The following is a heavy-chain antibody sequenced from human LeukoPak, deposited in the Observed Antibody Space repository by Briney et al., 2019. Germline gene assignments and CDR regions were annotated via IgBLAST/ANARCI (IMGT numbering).Heavy chain of an antibody. Sequence: GGSLRLSCAASGFTFSSYAMSWVRQAPGKGLEGGSAISGSGGSTYYADSGKGRFTISRDNSKNTLYVLMNGLRAEDTAVYYCAKVGRYSYAHDAFDIWGQGTMVTVSS. CDR1: GFTFSSYA. J-gene: IGHJ3*02. CDR3: AKVGRYSYAHDAFDI. D-gene: IGHD5-18*01. V-gene: IGHV3-23*01. CDR2: ISGSGGST.